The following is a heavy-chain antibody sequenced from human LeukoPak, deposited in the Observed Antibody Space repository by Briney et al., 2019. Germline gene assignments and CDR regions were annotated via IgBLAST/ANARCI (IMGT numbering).Heavy chain of an antibody. D-gene: IGHD1-26*01. CDR2: IYTSGST. CDR3: ARENSGSYREFDY. Sequence: LETLSLTCTVSGGSFSSYYWSWIRQPAGKGLEWIGRIYTSGSTNYNASLKSGVSMSVDTSKNQFSLKLSSVTAADTAVFYCARENSGSYREFDYWGQGTLVTVSS. V-gene: IGHV4-4*07. CDR1: GGSFSSYY. J-gene: IGHJ4*02.